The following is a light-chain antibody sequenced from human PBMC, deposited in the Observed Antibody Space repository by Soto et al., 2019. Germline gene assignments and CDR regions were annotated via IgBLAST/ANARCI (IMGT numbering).Light chain of an antibody. Sequence: EVVMTQSPATLSVSPGERATLSCRASQTVRDNLGWYQQKPGQPPRLLIYGATTRATGIPARFSGSGSGTDFTLTISRLEPEDFAVYYCQQYGWSPLTLGGGSKVDIK. CDR3: QQYGWSPLT. J-gene: IGKJ4*01. CDR2: GAT. CDR1: QTVRDN. V-gene: IGKV3D-15*01.